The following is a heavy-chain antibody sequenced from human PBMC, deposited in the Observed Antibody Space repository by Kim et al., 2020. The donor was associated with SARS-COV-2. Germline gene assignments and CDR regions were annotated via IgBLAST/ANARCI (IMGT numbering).Heavy chain of an antibody. V-gene: IGHV3-30*18. CDR2: ISYDGSNK. CDR1: GFTFSSYG. J-gene: IGHJ4*02. D-gene: IGHD3-9*01. Sequence: GGSLRLSCAASGFTFSSYGMHWVRQAPGKGLEWVAVISYDGSNKYYADSVKGRFTISRDNSKNTLYLQMNSLRAEDTAVYYCAKLIPRDYDILTGYYPEYFDYWVQGTLVTVSS. CDR3: AKLIPRDYDILTGYYPEYFDY.